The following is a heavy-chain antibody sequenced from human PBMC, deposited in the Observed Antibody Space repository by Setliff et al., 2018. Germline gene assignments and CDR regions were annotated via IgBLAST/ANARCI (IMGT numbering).Heavy chain of an antibody. CDR2: ISGSGDST. V-gene: IGHV3-23*01. CDR1: GFTFSSYA. Sequence: PGGSLRLSCAASGFTFSSYAMHWVRQAPGKGLEWVSAISGSGDSTYYADSVKGRFTISRDNSKNSLYLQMNSLRAEDTAVYYCARIRRAFDIWGQGTMVTVS. CDR3: ARIRRAFDI. D-gene: IGHD2-15*01. J-gene: IGHJ3*02.